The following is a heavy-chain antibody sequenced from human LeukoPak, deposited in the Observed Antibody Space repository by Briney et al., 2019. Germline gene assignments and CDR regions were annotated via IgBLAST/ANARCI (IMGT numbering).Heavy chain of an antibody. Sequence: GGSLRLSCAASGFTFSSYDMHWVRQATGKGLEWVSAIGTAGDTYYPGSVKGRFTISRENAKNSLYHQMNSLRAGDTAVYYCARGIRRGYCSGGSCYPPWYYYGMDVWGQGTTVTVSS. D-gene: IGHD2-15*01. CDR1: GFTFSSYD. V-gene: IGHV3-13*01. J-gene: IGHJ6*02. CDR3: ARGIRRGYCSGGSCYPPWYYYGMDV. CDR2: IGTAGDT.